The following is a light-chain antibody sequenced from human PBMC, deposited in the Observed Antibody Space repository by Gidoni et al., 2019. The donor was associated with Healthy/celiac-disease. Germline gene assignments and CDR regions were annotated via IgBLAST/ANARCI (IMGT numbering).Light chain of an antibody. J-gene: IGKJ4*01. Sequence: IQMTQYPYSLSASVGDRVTITCRASQGISTYLACYQQKQGKVPKLLIYAASTLQSGVPSRFSGSGSGTDFTLTISSLQPEDVATYYCQKYNSAPLTFGGGTKVEFK. CDR2: AAS. CDR1: QGISTY. V-gene: IGKV1-27*01. CDR3: QKYNSAPLT.